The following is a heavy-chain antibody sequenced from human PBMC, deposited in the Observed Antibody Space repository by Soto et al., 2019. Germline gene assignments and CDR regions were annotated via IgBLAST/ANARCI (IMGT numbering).Heavy chain of an antibody. CDR3: AKDHDSGWYDYYYYYGMDV. V-gene: IGHV3-30*18. CDR1: GFTFSSYG. CDR2: ISYDGSNK. J-gene: IGHJ6*02. Sequence: QVQLVESGGGVVQPGRSLRLSCAASGFTFSSYGMHWVRQAPGKGLEWVAVISYDGSNKYYADSVKGRFTISRDNSKNXLXXQMNSLRAEDTAVYYCAKDHDSGWYDYYYYYGMDVWGQGTTVTVSS. D-gene: IGHD6-19*01.